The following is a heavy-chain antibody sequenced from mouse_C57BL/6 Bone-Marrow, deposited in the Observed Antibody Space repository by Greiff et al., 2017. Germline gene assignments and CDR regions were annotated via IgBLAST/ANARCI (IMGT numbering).Heavy chain of an antibody. CDR3: ARGGNPYYFDY. Sequence: VQLQQPGAELVMPGASVKMSCKASGYTFTSYWINWVKQRPGQGLEWIGEIDPGSGYTNYNEKFKGKATLTVEKSSSTAYMQLSSLTSEDSAVYYCARGGNPYYFDYWGQGTTLTVSS. CDR1: GYTFTSYW. V-gene: IGHV1-55*01. CDR2: IDPGSGYT. D-gene: IGHD2-1*01. J-gene: IGHJ2*01.